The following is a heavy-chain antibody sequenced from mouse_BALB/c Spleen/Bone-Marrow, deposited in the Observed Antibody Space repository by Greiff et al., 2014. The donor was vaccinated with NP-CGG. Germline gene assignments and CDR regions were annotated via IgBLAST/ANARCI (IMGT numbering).Heavy chain of an antibody. J-gene: IGHJ1*01. V-gene: IGHV1-62-2*01. CDR3: ARHESYGNYLYFDV. CDR2: FYPGSGSI. D-gene: IGHD2-10*02. Sequence: VQLQQSGAGLVKPGASVKLSCKASGYTFTEYIIHWVKQRSGQGLEWIGRFYPGSGSIKYNEKFKDKATLTEDKSSSTVYMELSRLTSEDSAVYFCARHESYGNYLYFDVWGAGTTVTVSS. CDR1: GYTFTEYI.